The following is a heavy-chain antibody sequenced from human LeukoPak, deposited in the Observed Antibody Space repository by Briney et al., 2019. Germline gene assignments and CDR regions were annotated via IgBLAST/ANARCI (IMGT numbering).Heavy chain of an antibody. CDR2: ISGSGGST. D-gene: IGHD6-13*01. Sequence: GGSLRLSCAASGFTFSSYAMSWVRQAPGKGLEWVSAISGSGGSTYYADSVKGRFTISRDNSKNTLYLQMNCLRAEDTAVYYCAKDILIAAAGRYYYYYGMDVWGQGTTVTVSS. CDR3: AKDILIAAAGRYYYYYGMDV. V-gene: IGHV3-23*01. J-gene: IGHJ6*02. CDR1: GFTFSSYA.